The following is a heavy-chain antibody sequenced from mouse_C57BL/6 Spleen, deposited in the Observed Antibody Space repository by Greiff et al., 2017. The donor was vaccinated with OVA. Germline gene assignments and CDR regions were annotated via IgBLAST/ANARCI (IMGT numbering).Heavy chain of an antibody. D-gene: IGHD1-2*01. CDR3: ARHYYEDDY. CDR1: GYTFTSYW. Sequence: QVQLQQPGAELVKPGASVKMSCKASGYTFTSYWITWVKQRPGQGLEWIGDIYPGSGSTNYNEKFKSKATLTVDTSSSTAYMQLSSLTTDDSAVYYCARHYYEDDYWGQGTTLTVSS. CDR2: IYPGSGST. J-gene: IGHJ2*01. V-gene: IGHV1-55*01.